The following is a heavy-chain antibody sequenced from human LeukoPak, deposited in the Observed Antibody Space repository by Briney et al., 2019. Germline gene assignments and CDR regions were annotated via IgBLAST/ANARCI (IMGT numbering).Heavy chain of an antibody. CDR3: AKVRSSGWYTGGFDY. Sequence: GGSLRLSCAASGFTFSSYVMSWVRQAPGKGLEWVSGISGSGATTYYADSVKGRFTIFRDNSKNTLYLQMNSLRAEDTAVYYCAKVRSSGWYTGGFDYWGQGTLVTVSS. CDR2: ISGSGATT. V-gene: IGHV3-23*01. CDR1: GFTFSSYV. J-gene: IGHJ4*02. D-gene: IGHD6-19*01.